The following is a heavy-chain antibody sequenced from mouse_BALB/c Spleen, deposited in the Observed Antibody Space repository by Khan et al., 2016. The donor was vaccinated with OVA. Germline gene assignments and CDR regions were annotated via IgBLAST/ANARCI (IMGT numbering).Heavy chain of an antibody. CDR2: LSNRGTTT. CDR3: AREGDDGGLAY. V-gene: IGHV5-12*02. Sequence: EVKLLESGGGLVQPGGSLKLSCATSGFTFSDYYMYWVRQTPEKRLEWVAYLSNRGTTTYYPDTVRGRFTISRDNAKNTLYLQMSRLESEDTAMYYCAREGDDGGLAYWGQGTLVTVSA. CDR1: GFTFSDYY. J-gene: IGHJ3*01. D-gene: IGHD2-3*01.